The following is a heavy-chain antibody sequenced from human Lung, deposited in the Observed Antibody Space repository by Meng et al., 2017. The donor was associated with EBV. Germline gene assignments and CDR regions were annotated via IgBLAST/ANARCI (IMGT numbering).Heavy chain of an antibody. D-gene: IGHD1-26*01. CDR2: ISSSSSYI. CDR3: ARMYSGSYYGYFQQ. CDR1: GFTFSSYS. V-gene: IGHV3-21*01. J-gene: IGHJ1*01. Sequence: EVQLVESGGXLVKPGGSLRLSCAASGFTFSSYSMNLVRQAPGKGLEWVSSISSSSSYIYYADSVKGRFTISRDNAKNSLYLQMNSLRAEDTAVYYCARMYSGSYYGYFQQWGQGTLVNVSS.